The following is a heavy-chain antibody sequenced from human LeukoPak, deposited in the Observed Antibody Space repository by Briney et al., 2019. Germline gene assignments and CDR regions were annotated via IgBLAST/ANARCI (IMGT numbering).Heavy chain of an antibody. CDR2: IYYSGST. CDR1: GGSISSSSYY. D-gene: IGHD1-26*01. V-gene: IGHV4-39*07. CDR3: ARARAWELLPFDY. J-gene: IGHJ4*02. Sequence: SETLSLTCTVSGGSISSSSYYWGWIRQPPGKGLEWIGSIYYSGSTYYNPSLKSRVTISVDTSKNQFSLKLSSVTAADTAVYYCARARAWELLPFDYWGQGTLVTVSS.